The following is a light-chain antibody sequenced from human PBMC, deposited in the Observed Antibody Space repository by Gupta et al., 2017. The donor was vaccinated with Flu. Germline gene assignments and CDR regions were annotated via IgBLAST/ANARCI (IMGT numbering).Light chain of an antibody. CDR2: RDS. CDR1: NLEKEY. J-gene: IGLJ3*02. Sequence: SQPPSVSVSPGQTAYIPCSGDNLEKEYVCWYQQRPGQSPLLVMNRDSKPPSGIPERFSGSSSGTTVTLIISGTQAGDEADYYCQAWESGTWVFGGGTKLTVL. CDR3: QAWESGTWV. V-gene: IGLV3-1*01.